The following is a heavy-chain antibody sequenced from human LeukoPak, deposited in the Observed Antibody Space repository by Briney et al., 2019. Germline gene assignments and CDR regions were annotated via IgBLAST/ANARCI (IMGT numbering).Heavy chain of an antibody. D-gene: IGHD2-2*01. Sequence: GGSLRLSCAASGFTFSSYAMHWVRQAPGKGLEWVAVISYDGSNKYYADSVKGRFTISRDNSKNTLYLQMNSLRAEDTAVYYCARGKYQLLDYCYYGMDVWGQGTTVTVSS. CDR2: ISYDGSNK. V-gene: IGHV3-30-3*01. CDR1: GFTFSSYA. CDR3: ARGKYQLLDYCYYGMDV. J-gene: IGHJ6*02.